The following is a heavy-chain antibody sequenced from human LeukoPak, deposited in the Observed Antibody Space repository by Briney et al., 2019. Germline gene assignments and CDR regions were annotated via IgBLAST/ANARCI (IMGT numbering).Heavy chain of an antibody. J-gene: IGHJ4*02. CDR1: GYSISSGYY. D-gene: IGHD4-23*01. CDR2: MYHSGST. CDR3: AKQRPTVVTHFDS. V-gene: IGHV4-38-2*01. Sequence: SETLSLTCAVSGYSISSGYYWGWIRQPPGKGLDWIASMYHSGSTYYNPSLKSRVTISVGTSKNQFSLRLSSVTAADTAVYYCAKQRPTVVTHFDSWGQGTLVTVSS.